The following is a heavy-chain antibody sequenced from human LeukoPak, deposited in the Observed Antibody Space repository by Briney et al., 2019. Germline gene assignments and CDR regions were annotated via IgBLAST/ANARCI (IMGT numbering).Heavy chain of an antibody. CDR3: AKHWRGTWYSAYYFDS. D-gene: IGHD6-13*01. Sequence: PGGSLRLSCAASGFTFSSYSMNWVRQAPGKGLEWVSSISSTSYYIYYADSVKGRFTISRDNAKNSLFLQMNSLRAEDTAVYYCAKHWRGTWYSAYYFDSWGQGTLVTVSS. V-gene: IGHV3-21*04. CDR2: ISSTSYYI. CDR1: GFTFSSYS. J-gene: IGHJ4*02.